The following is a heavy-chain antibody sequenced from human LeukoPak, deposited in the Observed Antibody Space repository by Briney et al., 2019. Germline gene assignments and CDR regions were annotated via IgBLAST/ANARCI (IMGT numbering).Heavy chain of an antibody. J-gene: IGHJ4*02. CDR2: IIPIFGTG. Sequence: SVKVSCKASGGTFTSYAISWVRQAPGQGLEWMGGIIPIFGTGNYEQKFQGRVTITTDESTCTAYMELSSLRSEDTAVYYCASAGYNWNYCFDYWCQGPLVTVSS. CDR1: GGTFTSYA. V-gene: IGHV1-69*05. D-gene: IGHD1-7*01. CDR3: ASAGYNWNYCFDY.